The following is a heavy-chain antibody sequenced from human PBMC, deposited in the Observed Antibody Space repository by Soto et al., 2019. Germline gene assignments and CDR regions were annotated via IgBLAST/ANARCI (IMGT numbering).Heavy chain of an antibody. D-gene: IGHD6-13*01. V-gene: IGHV3-21*01. Sequence: GGSLRLSCEASGFTFSIYSMKWIRQPPGRGLEWISSISSSSGHIYFADSVKGRFTIDRDNAENSVYLQMENVKVEDKAVYYCERGGFAAFDQWGQGTLVTVSS. J-gene: IGHJ4*02. CDR3: ERGGFAAFDQ. CDR2: ISSSSGHI. CDR1: GFTFSIYS.